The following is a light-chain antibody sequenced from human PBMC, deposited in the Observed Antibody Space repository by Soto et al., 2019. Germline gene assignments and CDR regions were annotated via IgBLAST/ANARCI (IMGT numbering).Light chain of an antibody. CDR3: AAWDDSLNGPL. J-gene: IGLJ3*02. V-gene: IGLV1-44*01. CDR1: SSNIGSNT. Sequence: QSVLTQPPSASGTPGQRVTISCSGSSSNIGSNTVNWNQQLPGTAPTLLIYSNNQRPSGVPDRFSGSKSGTSASLAVNGLQSGDEADYYCAAWDDSLNGPLFGGGTKVTVL. CDR2: SNN.